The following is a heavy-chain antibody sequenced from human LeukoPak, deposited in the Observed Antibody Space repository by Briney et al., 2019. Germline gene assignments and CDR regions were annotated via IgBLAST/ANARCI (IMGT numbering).Heavy chain of an antibody. CDR1: GFTFNTYS. J-gene: IGHJ4*02. Sequence: GGSLRLSCAASGFTFNTYSMDWVRQAPGKGLEWVSSISSTSSYIYYADSVKGRFTISRDDAKSSLYLQMNSLRAEDTAVYYCARDAGITGTTDLDYWGQGTLVTVSS. D-gene: IGHD1-7*01. CDR2: ISSTSSYI. V-gene: IGHV3-21*01. CDR3: ARDAGITGTTDLDY.